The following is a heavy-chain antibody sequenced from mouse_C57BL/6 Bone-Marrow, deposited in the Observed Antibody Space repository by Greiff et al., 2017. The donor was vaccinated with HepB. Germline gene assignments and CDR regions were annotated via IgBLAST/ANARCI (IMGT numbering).Heavy chain of an antibody. CDR3: ARGGSSTYWYFDV. D-gene: IGHD1-1*01. J-gene: IGHJ1*03. Sequence: VQLQQPGAELVKPGASVKISCKASGYAFSSYWMNWVKQRPGKGLEWIGQIYPGDGDTNYNGKFKGKATLTADKSSSTAYMQLSSLTSEDSAVYFCARGGSSTYWYFDVWGTGTTVTVSS. CDR1: GYAFSSYW. V-gene: IGHV1-80*01. CDR2: IYPGDGDT.